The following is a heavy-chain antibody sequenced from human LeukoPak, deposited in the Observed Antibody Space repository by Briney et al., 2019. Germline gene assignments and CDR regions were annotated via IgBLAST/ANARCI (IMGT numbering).Heavy chain of an antibody. CDR3: ARATAGDY. CDR2: ISGSGDNT. Sequence: GGSLRLSCAASGFTFYTYAMTWVRQAPGKGLEWVSSISGSGDNTYYADSVKGRFTVSRDNSKNTLYLQMNSLRAEDTAVYYCARATAGDYWGQGTLVTVSS. CDR1: GFTFYTYA. J-gene: IGHJ4*02. V-gene: IGHV3-23*01.